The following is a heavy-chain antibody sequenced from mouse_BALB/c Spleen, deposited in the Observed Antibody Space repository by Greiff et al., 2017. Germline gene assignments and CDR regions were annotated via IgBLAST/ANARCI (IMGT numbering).Heavy chain of an antibody. V-gene: IGHV5-17*02. CDR1: GFTFSSFG. Sequence: EVNVVESGGGLVQPGGSRKLSCAASGFTFSSFGMHWVRQAPEKGLEWVAYISSGSSTIYYADTVKGRFTISRDNPKNTLFLQMTSLRSEDTAMYYCARGGYDDGYCDVWGAGTTVTVSS. CDR3: ARGGYDDGYCDV. CDR2: ISSGSSTI. D-gene: IGHD2-14*01. J-gene: IGHJ1*01.